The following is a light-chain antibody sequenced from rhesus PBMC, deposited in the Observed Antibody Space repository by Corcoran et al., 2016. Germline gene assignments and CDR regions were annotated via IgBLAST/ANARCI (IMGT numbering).Light chain of an antibody. CDR2: WAS. CDR3: QQYYSSPYS. J-gene: IGKJ2*01. CDR1: QSLLYSSNNKNY. V-gene: IGKV4-1*01. Sequence: DIVMTQSPDSLAVSLGERVTINCKSSQSLLYSSNNKNYLAWYQQKPGQAPKLLIYWASTRESGVPNRFIGSGFGTVFTLTIRGLKAEDVAVYYCQQYYSSPYSFGQGTKVEIK.